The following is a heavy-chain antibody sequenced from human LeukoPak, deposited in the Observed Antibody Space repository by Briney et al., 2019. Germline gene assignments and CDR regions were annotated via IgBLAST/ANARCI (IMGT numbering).Heavy chain of an antibody. CDR3: ARHGIPGIAAAGLIWFDP. Sequence: SETLSLTCTVSGGSISSYYWSWIRQPPGKGLEWIGYIYTSGSNNYNPSLKSRVIISVDTSKTPFSLTLSSVTAADTAVYYCARHGIPGIAAAGLIWFDPCGQGTLVTVSS. J-gene: IGHJ5*02. CDR1: GGSISSYY. CDR2: IYTSGSN. D-gene: IGHD6-13*01. V-gene: IGHV4-4*09.